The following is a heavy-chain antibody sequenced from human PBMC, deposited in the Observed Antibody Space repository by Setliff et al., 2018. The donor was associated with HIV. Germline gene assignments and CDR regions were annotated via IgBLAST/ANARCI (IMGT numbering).Heavy chain of an antibody. J-gene: IGHJ5*02. Sequence: GSLRLSCAASGFTFSSYGMHWVRQAPGKGLEWVAVIWYDGSNKYYADSVKGRFTISRDNSKNTLYLQMNSLRAEDTAVYYCAKGRSSGFTNWFDPWGQGTLVTVSS. V-gene: IGHV3-33*06. CDR3: AKGRSSGFTNWFDP. CDR1: GFTFSSYG. CDR2: IWYDGSNK. D-gene: IGHD3-22*01.